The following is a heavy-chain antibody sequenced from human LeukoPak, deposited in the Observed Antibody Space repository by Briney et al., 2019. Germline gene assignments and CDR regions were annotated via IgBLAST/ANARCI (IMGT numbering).Heavy chain of an antibody. CDR3: ARHRGGVISYFDY. CDR1: GYIFTSYW. Sequence: GESLKISCKGSGYIFTSYWIGWVRQMPGKGLEWMGIIFPGDSGTRYSPSFQGQVTISADKSIRTAYLQWSSLKASDTAMYYCARHRGGVISYFDYWGQGTLVTVSS. D-gene: IGHD3-10*01. V-gene: IGHV5-51*01. CDR2: IFPGDSGT. J-gene: IGHJ4*02.